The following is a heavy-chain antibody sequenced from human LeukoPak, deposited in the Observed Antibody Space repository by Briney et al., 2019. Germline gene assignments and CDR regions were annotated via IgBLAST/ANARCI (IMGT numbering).Heavy chain of an antibody. V-gene: IGHV3-74*01. CDR1: GFTFSSYW. CDR3: ARVDYYDSSGFYDY. D-gene: IGHD3-22*01. J-gene: IGHJ4*02. CDR2: INSDGSST. Sequence: GGSLRLSCAASGFTFSSYWMHWVRQAPGKGLVWVSRINSDGSSTSYADSVKGRFTISRDNAKNTPYLQMNSLRAEDTAVYNCARVDYYDSSGFYDYWGQGTLVTVSS.